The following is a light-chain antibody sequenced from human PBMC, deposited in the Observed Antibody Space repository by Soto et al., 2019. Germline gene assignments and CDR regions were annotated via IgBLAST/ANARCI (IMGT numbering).Light chain of an antibody. V-gene: IGKV3-20*01. J-gene: IGKJ4*01. Sequence: EIVLTQSPDTLSLSPGERATLSCRANQSVSSSYFAWYQQKPGQAPRLLIYGASRRATGIPDRFSGSGSGTDSTLTISRLEPEDFAVYYCQQYGSSPTFGGGTKVEIK. CDR3: QQYGSSPT. CDR1: QSVSSSY. CDR2: GAS.